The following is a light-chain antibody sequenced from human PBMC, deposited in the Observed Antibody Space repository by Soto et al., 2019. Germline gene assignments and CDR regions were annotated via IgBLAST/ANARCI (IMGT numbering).Light chain of an antibody. Sequence: QSALTQPASVSGSPGQSITISCTGTSSDVGSYNLVSWYQQHPGKGPKLMLYEGSKRPSGVSNRFSGSKSGNTASLTISGLQAEDEADYYCSSYAGSSTLVFGGGTKLTVL. CDR1: SSDVGSYNL. V-gene: IGLV2-23*01. CDR3: SSYAGSSTLV. J-gene: IGLJ2*01. CDR2: EGS.